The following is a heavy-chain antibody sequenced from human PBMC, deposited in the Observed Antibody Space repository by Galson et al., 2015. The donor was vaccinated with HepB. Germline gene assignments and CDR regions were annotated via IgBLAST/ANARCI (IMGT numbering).Heavy chain of an antibody. V-gene: IGHV1-18*01. Sequence: SVKVSCKASGYTFTSYGISWVRQAPGQGLEWMGWISAYNGNTNYAQKLQGRVTMTTDTSTSTAYMELRSLRSDDTAVYYCARVGTGTTRLPYYYYYYYYMDVWGKGTTVTVSS. CDR2: ISAYNGNT. D-gene: IGHD1-1*01. CDR1: GYTFTSYG. CDR3: ARVGTGTTRLPYYYYYYYYMDV. J-gene: IGHJ6*03.